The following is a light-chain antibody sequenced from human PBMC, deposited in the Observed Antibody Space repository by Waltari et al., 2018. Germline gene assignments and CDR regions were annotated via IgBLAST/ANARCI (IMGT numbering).Light chain of an antibody. CDR1: RSVGTN. CDR3: QQYNGWRT. CDR2: GAS. Sequence: IPLTQSPATLSASPGDRATLSCRASRSVGTNLAWYQQKRGQAPRLLIYGASFRATGTPDRFTGSGSGTDFTLTISSLQSEDFALYFCQQYNGWRTFGQGTTVDMK. V-gene: IGKV3-15*01. J-gene: IGKJ1*01.